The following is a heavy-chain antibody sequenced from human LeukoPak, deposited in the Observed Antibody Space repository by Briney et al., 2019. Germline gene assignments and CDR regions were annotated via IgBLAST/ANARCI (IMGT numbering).Heavy chain of an antibody. CDR3: ARFQASEFRGFDH. CDR1: GYIFTSYA. D-gene: IGHD3-10*01. V-gene: IGHV1-18*01. Sequence: ASVKVSCKASGYIFTSYALNWVRQAPGQGLEWMGWINPYNGNRYYAKKFQGRFNMTTDTYTSTVYLELQTLTSDDTAIYYCARFQASEFRGFDHWGQGTLITVSS. J-gene: IGHJ4*02. CDR2: INPYNGNR.